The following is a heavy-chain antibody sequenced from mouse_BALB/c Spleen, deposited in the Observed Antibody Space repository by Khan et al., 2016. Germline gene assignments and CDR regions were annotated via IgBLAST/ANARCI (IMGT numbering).Heavy chain of an antibody. J-gene: IGHJ3*01. CDR2: IDPENGNN. V-gene: IGHV14-1*02. Sequence: VQLQQSGAELVRPGASVKLSCKASGFNIKDNYMHWVKQRPEQGLECIGWIDPENGNNIYAPKFQGKARITADTSSNTAYLQLSSLTSEETAVYYCACVDYGPYAAYWGHCSLVTVSA. CDR3: ACVDYGPYAAY. CDR1: GFNIKDNY. D-gene: IGHD1-1*02.